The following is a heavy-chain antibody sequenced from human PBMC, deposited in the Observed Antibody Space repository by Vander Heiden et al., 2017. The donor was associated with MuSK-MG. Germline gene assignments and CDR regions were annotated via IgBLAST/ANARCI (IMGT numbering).Heavy chain of an antibody. Sequence: EVQLVESGGGLIQPGGSLRLSCAASGFTVSSNSMRWVRQAPGKGREWVSVIYSGGSTYYADSVKGRFTISRDNSKNTLYLQMNSLRAEDTAVYYCARAISTHTYYDFWSGYYKDYYYYYMDVWGKGTTVTVSS. J-gene: IGHJ6*03. CDR1: GFTVSSNS. V-gene: IGHV3-53*01. D-gene: IGHD3-3*01. CDR3: ARAISTHTYYDFWSGYYKDYYYYYMDV. CDR2: IYSGGST.